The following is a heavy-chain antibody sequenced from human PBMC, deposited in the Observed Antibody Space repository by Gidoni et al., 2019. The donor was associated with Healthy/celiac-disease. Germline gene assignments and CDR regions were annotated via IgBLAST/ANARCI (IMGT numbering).Heavy chain of an antibody. Sequence: EVQLVESGGGLVKPGGSLRLSCAASGFTFSSYSMNWVRQAPGKGLEWDSSISSSSSYIYYADSVKGRFTISRDNAKNSLYLQMNSLRADDTAVYYCARGYYDSIGYPYDYWGQGTLVTVSS. CDR1: GFTFSSYS. J-gene: IGHJ4*02. CDR2: ISSSSSYI. V-gene: IGHV3-21*01. D-gene: IGHD3-22*01. CDR3: ARGYYDSIGYPYDY.